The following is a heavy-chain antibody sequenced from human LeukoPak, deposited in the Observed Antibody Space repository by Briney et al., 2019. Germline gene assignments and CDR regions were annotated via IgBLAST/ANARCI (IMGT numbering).Heavy chain of an antibody. Sequence: GGSLRLSCAASGFTFSSYSMNWVRQAPGKGLEWVSSISSSSSYIYYADSVKGRFTISRDNAKNSLYLQMSSLRAEDTAVYYCARDYGSSWANWFDPWGQGTLVTVSS. V-gene: IGHV3-21*01. J-gene: IGHJ5*02. CDR3: ARDYGSSWANWFDP. CDR2: ISSSSSYI. CDR1: GFTFSSYS. D-gene: IGHD6-13*01.